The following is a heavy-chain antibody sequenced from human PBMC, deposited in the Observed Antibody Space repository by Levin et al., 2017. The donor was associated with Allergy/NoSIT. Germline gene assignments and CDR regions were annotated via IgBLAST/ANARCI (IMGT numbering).Heavy chain of an antibody. J-gene: IGHJ4*02. CDR1: GGSISSGGYY. CDR3: ARAIQPAAPSVASGGVYYFDY. CDR2: IYYSGST. Sequence: SQTLSLTCTVSGGSISSGGYYWSWIRQHPGKGLEWIGYIYYSGSTYYNPSLKSRVTISVDTSKNQFSLKLSSVTAADTAVYYCARAIQPAAPSVASGGVYYFDYWGQGTLVTVSS. V-gene: IGHV4-31*03. D-gene: IGHD2-15*01.